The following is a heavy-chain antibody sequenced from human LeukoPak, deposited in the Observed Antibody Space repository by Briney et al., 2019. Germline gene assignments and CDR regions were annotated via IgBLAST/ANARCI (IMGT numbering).Heavy chain of an antibody. CDR1: GGSISSYY. CDR2: IYTSGST. V-gene: IGHV4-4*07. D-gene: IGHD3-10*01. CDR3: ARLHTDMVRGVIGWFDP. J-gene: IGHJ5*02. Sequence: SETLSLTCTVSGGSISSYYWSWIRQPPGKGLEWIGRIYTSGSTNYNPSLKSRVTMSVDTSKNQFSLKLSSVTAADTAVYYCARLHTDMVRGVIGWFDPWGQGTLVTVSS.